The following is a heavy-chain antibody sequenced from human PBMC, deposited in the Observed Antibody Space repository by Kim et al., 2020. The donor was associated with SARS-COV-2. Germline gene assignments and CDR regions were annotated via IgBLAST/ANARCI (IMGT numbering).Heavy chain of an antibody. CDR3: TRDLQRVGLDGAFDI. CDR1: GFTFGGYA. J-gene: IGHJ3*02. D-gene: IGHD1-1*01. V-gene: IGHV3-49*03. CDR2: IRSNAYGGTT. Sequence: GGSLRLSCTASGFTFGGYAMSWFRQAPGKGLEWVGFIRSNAYGGTTEYAASVKGRFTISRDDSKSIAYLQMNSLKTEDTAVCYCTRDLQRVGLDGAFDIWGQGTMVTVSS.